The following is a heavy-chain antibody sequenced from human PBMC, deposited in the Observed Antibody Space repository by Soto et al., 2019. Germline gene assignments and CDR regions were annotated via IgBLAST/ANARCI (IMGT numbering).Heavy chain of an antibody. J-gene: IGHJ4*02. CDR2: IYYSGST. CDR3: ALYGSGSYGQAYYFDY. CDR1: GGSISSGGYY. Sequence: SETLSLTCTVSGGSISSGGYYWSWIRQHPGKGLEWIGYIYYSGSTYYNPSLKSRVTISVDTSKNQFSLKLSSVTAADTAVYYCALYGSGSYGQAYYFDYWGQGTLVTVSS. D-gene: IGHD3-10*01. V-gene: IGHV4-31*03.